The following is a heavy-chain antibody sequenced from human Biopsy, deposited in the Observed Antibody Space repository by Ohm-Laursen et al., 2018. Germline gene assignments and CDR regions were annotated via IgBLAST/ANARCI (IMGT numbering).Heavy chain of an antibody. CDR2: INIDGSGT. CDR1: GFTFNSYW. J-gene: IGHJ3*02. D-gene: IGHD3-16*01. CDR3: TGAYRYGLDAFDM. V-gene: IGHV3-74*03. Sequence: SLRLSCAASGFTFNSYWMHWVRQAPGKGLVWVSRINIDGSGTKYADSVKGRFTVSRDNAKNTLYLQMNSLTAEDTAIYYCTGAYRYGLDAFDMWGQGTMVTVSS.